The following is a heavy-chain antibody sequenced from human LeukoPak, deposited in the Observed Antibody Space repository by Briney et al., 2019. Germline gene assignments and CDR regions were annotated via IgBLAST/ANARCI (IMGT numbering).Heavy chain of an antibody. CDR1: GFTFDDYA. J-gene: IGHJ2*01. D-gene: IGHD6-13*01. V-gene: IGHV3-9*01. CDR3: AKARPPISSWSAWYFDL. CDR2: ISWNSGSI. Sequence: GGSLRLSCAASGFTFDDYAMHWVRQAPGKGLEWVSGISWNSGSIGYADSVKGRFTISRDNAKNSLYQQMNSLRAEDTALYYCAKARPPISSWSAWYFDLWGRGTLVTVSS.